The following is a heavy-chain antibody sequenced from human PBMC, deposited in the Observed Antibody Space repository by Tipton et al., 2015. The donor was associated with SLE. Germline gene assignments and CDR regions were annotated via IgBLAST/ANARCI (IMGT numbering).Heavy chain of an antibody. J-gene: IGHJ6*03. CDR3: ARIGGAGDLYYYYMDV. Sequence: TLSLTCTVSGASISSFSYYWGWIRQPPGKGLEWIGNIYYSGSTYYNPSLKSRVTISVDTSKNQFSLKMTSVTAADTAVYYCARIGGAGDLYYYYMDVWGKGTTVTVSS. CDR1: GASISSFSYY. D-gene: IGHD7-27*01. V-gene: IGHV4-39*07. CDR2: IYYSGST.